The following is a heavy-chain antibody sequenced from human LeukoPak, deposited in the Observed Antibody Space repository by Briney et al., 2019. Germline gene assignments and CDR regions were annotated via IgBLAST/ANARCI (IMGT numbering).Heavy chain of an antibody. CDR2: IYYSGST. Sequence: SETLSLTCAVYGGYFSGYYWSWIRQPPGKGLEWIGSIYYSGSTYYNSSLKSRATISVDPSKNQFSLKLTSVTAADTAVYSCARQQYYYDSSGYYFPYYFDYWGQGTLVTVSS. CDR1: GGYFSGYY. D-gene: IGHD3-22*01. CDR3: ARQQYYYDSSGYYFPYYFDY. V-gene: IGHV4-34*01. J-gene: IGHJ4*02.